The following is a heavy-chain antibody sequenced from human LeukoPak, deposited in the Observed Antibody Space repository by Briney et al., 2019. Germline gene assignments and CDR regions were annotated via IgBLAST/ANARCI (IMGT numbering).Heavy chain of an antibody. J-gene: IGHJ4*02. CDR3: ARERVRGSGVIDY. CDR2: IYYSGST. V-gene: IGHV4-59*01. Sequence: KPSETLSLTCTVSGGSIGSYYWSWIRQPPGKGLEWIGYIYYSGSTNYNPSLKSRVTISVDTSKNQFSLKLSSVTAADTAVYYCARERVRGSGVIDYWGQGTLVTVSS. D-gene: IGHD3-10*01. CDR1: GGSIGSYY.